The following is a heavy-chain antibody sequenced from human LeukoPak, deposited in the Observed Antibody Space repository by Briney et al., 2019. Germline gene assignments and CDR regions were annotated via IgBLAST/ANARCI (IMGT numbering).Heavy chain of an antibody. D-gene: IGHD6-13*01. V-gene: IGHV3-23*01. CDR3: AKGKASSWLDWFDP. CDR2: TSGGGGST. CDR1: GFTFSTYA. J-gene: IGHJ5*02. Sequence: GGSLRLSCAASGFTFSTYAMTWVRQAPGRGLELVSATSGGGGSTYYADSVKGRFTMSRDNSKNTVYLQMNSLRAEDTAVYFCAKGKASSWLDWFDPWGQGTLVTVSS.